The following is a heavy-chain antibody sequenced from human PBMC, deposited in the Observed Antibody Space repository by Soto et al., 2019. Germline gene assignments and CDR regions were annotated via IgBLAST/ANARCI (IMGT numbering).Heavy chain of an antibody. CDR1: GFTFEDYS. J-gene: IGHJ3*01. CDR2: ISGNSGSS. V-gene: IGHV3-9*01. CDR3: KKRRCASQGFDDFDL. D-gene: IGHD2-2*01. Sequence: GGTLRRSCVASGFTFEDYSLHWVRQVPGKGLEWVAGISGNSGSSGYADSVRGRFTVSRDNAKNSLFLQMSSLSPEDTALYYCKKRRCASQGFDDFDLWDQGTMVAVSS.